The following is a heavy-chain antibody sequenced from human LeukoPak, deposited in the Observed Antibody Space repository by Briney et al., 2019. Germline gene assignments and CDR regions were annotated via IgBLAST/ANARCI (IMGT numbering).Heavy chain of an antibody. CDR3: ARSATYYYDSSGQLNFDY. J-gene: IGHJ4*02. Sequence: SGPTLVNPTQPLTLTCTFSGFSLSTSGMCVSWIRQPPGKALEWLARIDWDDDKYYSTSLKTRLTISKDTSKNQVVLTMTNMDPVDTATYYCARSATYYYDSSGQLNFDYWGQGTLVTVSS. CDR2: IDWDDDK. CDR1: GFSLSTSGMC. V-gene: IGHV2-70*11. D-gene: IGHD3-22*01.